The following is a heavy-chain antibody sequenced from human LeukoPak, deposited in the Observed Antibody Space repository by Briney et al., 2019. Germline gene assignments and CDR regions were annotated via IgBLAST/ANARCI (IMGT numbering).Heavy chain of an antibody. Sequence: PGGSLRLSCAASGFTFSSYWMSWVRQAPGKGLEWVANIKQDGSEKYYVDSVKGRFTISRDNAKNSLYLQMNSLRAEDTAVYYCARVGSTVASIYFDYWGQGTLVTVSS. CDR3: ARVGSTVASIYFDY. CDR2: IKQDGSEK. CDR1: GFTFSSYW. D-gene: IGHD6-19*01. J-gene: IGHJ4*02. V-gene: IGHV3-7*01.